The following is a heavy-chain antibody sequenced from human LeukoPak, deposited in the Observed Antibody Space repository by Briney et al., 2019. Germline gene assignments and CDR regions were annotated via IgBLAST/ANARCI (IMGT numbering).Heavy chain of an antibody. D-gene: IGHD3-16*01. CDR3: ARVGVLGDYSDY. CDR1: GFTFSSYS. V-gene: IGHV3-21*01. J-gene: IGHJ4*02. Sequence: GGSLRLSCAASGFTFSSYSMNWVRQAPGKGLEWVSSISSSSSYIYYADSVKGRFTISRDNAKNSLYPQMNSLRAEDTAVYYCARVGVLGDYSDYWGQGTLVTVSS. CDR2: ISSSSSYI.